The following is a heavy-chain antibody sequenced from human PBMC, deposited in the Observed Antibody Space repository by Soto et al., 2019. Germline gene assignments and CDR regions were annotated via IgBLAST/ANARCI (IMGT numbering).Heavy chain of an antibody. CDR3: AREVGSSGRIQLWFQPSGFDY. Sequence: GASVKVSCKASGYTFTGYYMHWVRQAPGQGLEWMGWINPNSGGTNYAQKFQGWVTMTRDTSISTAYIELSRLRSDDTAVYYCAREVGSSGRIQLWFQPSGFDYWGQGTLVTVSS. J-gene: IGHJ4*02. V-gene: IGHV1-2*04. CDR1: GYTFTGYY. D-gene: IGHD5-18*01. CDR2: INPNSGGT.